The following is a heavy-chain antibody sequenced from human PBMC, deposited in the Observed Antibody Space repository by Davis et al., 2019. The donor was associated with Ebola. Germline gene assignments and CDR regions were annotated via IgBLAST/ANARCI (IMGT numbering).Heavy chain of an antibody. CDR1: GGSISSSSYY. Sequence: SETLSLTCTVSGGSISSSSYYWGWIRQPPGKGLEWIGTIYHSGSTNYNPSLKSRVTISVDKSKNQFSLKLSSVTAADTAVYYCARDTVIAVAGIDYRYYGMDVWGQGTTVSVSS. V-gene: IGHV4-39*07. D-gene: IGHD6-19*01. CDR3: ARDTVIAVAGIDYRYYGMDV. CDR2: IYHSGST. J-gene: IGHJ6*02.